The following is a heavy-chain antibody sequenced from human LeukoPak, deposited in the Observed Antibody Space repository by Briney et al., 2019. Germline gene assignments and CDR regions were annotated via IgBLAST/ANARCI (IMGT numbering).Heavy chain of an antibody. J-gene: IGHJ4*02. CDR3: ARDRLSRVVTLDY. CDR2: IYDTGRT. V-gene: IGHV4-59*12. CDR1: VDSMFGYF. D-gene: IGHD2-21*02. Sequence: SETLSLTCTVSVDSMFGYFWSWIRQPPGGGLEWIGYIYDTGRTNYSPSLKSRATISLDTSNKQFSLKLSSVTAADTAVYYCARDRLSRVVTLDYWGQGTLVTVSS.